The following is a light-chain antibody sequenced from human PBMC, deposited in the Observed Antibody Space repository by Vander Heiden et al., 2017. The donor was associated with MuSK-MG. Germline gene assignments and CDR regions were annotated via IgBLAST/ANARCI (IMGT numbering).Light chain of an antibody. CDR3: QQSDSIPHL. CDR1: QSISIY. V-gene: IGKV1-39*01. Sequence: DIQMTQSPSSLSASVGDRVTITCRASQSISIYLNWYQQKPGKAPNLLIYGATSLQSGVPSRFSGSGSGTDFTLTISSLQPEDFATYYCQQSDSIPHLFGGGTRVEIK. J-gene: IGKJ4*01. CDR2: GAT.